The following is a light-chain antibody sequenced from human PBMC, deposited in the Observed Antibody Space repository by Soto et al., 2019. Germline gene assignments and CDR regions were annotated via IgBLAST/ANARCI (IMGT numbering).Light chain of an antibody. CDR2: GAS. Sequence: EILLTQSPGTLSLSPGERATLSCRASQTVTVNYLAWYQQKPGQAPRLLIHGASSRATGIPDRFSGSGSGTDFTLTISRLEAEDFAVYYCQQYGSSPQFGQGTKVEIK. CDR1: QTVTVNY. J-gene: IGKJ1*01. CDR3: QQYGSSPQ. V-gene: IGKV3-20*01.